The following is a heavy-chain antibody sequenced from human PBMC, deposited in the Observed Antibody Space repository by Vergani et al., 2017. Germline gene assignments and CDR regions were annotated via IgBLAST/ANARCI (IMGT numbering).Heavy chain of an antibody. CDR3: ARDPDSSSSYYYYMDV. V-gene: IGHV3-30-3*01. J-gene: IGHJ6*03. Sequence: QVQLVESGGGVVQPGRSLRLSCAASGFTFSSYAMHWVRQAPGKGLEWVAVISYDGSNKNYADSVKGRFTISRDNSKNTLYLQMNSLRAEDTAVYYCARDPDSSSSYYYYMDVWGKGTTVTVSS. D-gene: IGHD6-6*01. CDR1: GFTFSSYA. CDR2: ISYDGSNK.